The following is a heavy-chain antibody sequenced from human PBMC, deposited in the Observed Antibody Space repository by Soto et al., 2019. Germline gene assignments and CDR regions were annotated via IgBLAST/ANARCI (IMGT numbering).Heavy chain of an antibody. J-gene: IGHJ3*02. V-gene: IGHV3-9*01. CDR2: ISWNSGSI. Sequence: EVQLVESGGGLVQPGRSLRLSCAASGFTFDDYAMHWVRQAPGKGLEWVSGISWNSGSIGYADSVKGRFTISRDNAKNSLYLQMNSLRAEDTALSYCAKDIGYGDYSTPVAFDIWGQGTMVTVSS. D-gene: IGHD4-17*01. CDR1: GFTFDDYA. CDR3: AKDIGYGDYSTPVAFDI.